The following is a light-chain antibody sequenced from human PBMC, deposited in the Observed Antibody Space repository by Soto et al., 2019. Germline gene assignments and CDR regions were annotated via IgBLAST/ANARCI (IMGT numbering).Light chain of an antibody. Sequence: QSVLTQPASMSGSPGQSITISCTGTTNDIGDYNYVSWYQQHPGKAPKLIIYEVSKRPSGVSNRFSGSKSGNTASLTISGLQAQDESDYYCSSYTSSGTLYVFGTGT. J-gene: IGLJ1*01. V-gene: IGLV2-14*01. CDR2: EVS. CDR1: TNDIGDYNY. CDR3: SSYTSSGTLYV.